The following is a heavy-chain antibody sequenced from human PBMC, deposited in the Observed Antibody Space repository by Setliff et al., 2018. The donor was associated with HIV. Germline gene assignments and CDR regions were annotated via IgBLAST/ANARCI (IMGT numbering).Heavy chain of an antibody. Sequence: SETLSLTCSVSGASINSGSYYWTWIRQHPGKGLEWIGYIYYSGSTYYNPSLKSRVTISVDKSKSQFSLRLTSVTAADTAVYFCAREVVTPHYYYYMDVWGKGTTVTVSS. D-gene: IGHD2-21*02. CDR2: IYYSGST. CDR3: AREVVTPHYYYYMDV. J-gene: IGHJ6*03. V-gene: IGHV4-31*03. CDR1: GASINSGSYY.